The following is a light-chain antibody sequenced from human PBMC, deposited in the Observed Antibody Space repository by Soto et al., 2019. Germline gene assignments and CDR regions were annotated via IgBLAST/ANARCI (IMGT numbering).Light chain of an antibody. Sequence: EIVMTQSPATLSVSPGERATLSCRASQSVSSKLAWYQQKPGQAPRVLIYGASTRATGIPDRFSGSGSGTEFTLTISSLQSEDFVVYYCQHYNDWPPTWTFGPGTRVEIK. V-gene: IGKV3-15*01. CDR2: GAS. CDR3: QHYNDWPPTWT. CDR1: QSVSSK. J-gene: IGKJ1*01.